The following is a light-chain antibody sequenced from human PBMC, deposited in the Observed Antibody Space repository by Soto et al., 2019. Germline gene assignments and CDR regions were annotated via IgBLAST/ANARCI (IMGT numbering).Light chain of an antibody. Sequence: QSVLTQPASVSGSPGQSITISCTGTSSDVGGYNFVSWYQQHPGKAPRLMIFEVNNRPSGVSDRFSGSKSGNTATLTISGLQVEDVCEYYCSSYTFSSPLVVCGGGTKLTVL. CDR1: SSDVGGYNF. V-gene: IGLV2-14*01. CDR3: SSYTFSSPLVV. CDR2: EVN. J-gene: IGLJ3*02.